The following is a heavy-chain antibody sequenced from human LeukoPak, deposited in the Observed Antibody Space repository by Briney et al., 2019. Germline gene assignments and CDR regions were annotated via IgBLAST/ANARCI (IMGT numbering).Heavy chain of an antibody. Sequence: SETLSLTCTVSGGSISSYYWSWIRQPAGKGLEWIGRIYTSGSTNYNPSLKSRVTMSVDTSKNQFSLKLSSVTAADTAVYYCARVCTRDCVVVPAAIQPPYWYFDLWGRGTLVTVSS. CDR2: IYTSGST. V-gene: IGHV4-4*07. CDR1: GGSISSYY. CDR3: ARVCTRDCVVVPAAIQPPYWYFDL. D-gene: IGHD2-2*01. J-gene: IGHJ2*01.